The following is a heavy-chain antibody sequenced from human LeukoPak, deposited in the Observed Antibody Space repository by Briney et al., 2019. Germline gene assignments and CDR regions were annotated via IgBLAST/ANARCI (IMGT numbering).Heavy chain of an antibody. CDR2: IYYSGST. CDR3: ARAVKDLYFDY. J-gene: IGHJ4*02. CDR1: GGSISSGGYY. V-gene: IGHV4-31*03. Sequence: SETLSLACTVSGGSISSGGYYWSWIRQHPGKGLEWIGYIYYSGSTYYNPSLKSRVTISVDTSKNQFSLKLSSVTAADTAVYYCARAVKDLYFDYWGQGTLVTVSS.